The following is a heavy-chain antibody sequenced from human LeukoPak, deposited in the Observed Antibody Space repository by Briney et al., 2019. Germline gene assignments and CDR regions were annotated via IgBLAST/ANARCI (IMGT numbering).Heavy chain of an antibody. V-gene: IGHV3-23*01. J-gene: IGHJ4*02. Sequence: PGGSLRLSCEVPGLVPGFSFSSSAMSWVRQVPGKGLEWVSVITASVCNTYYADSVNGRCTISRDNSKNTVYLQMNNLRAEDTAVYYCAKRHCIGGACYSTDWSQGALVTVSS. CDR3: AKRHCIGGACYSTD. CDR2: ITASVCNT. CDR1: GLVPGFSFSSSA. D-gene: IGHD2-15*01.